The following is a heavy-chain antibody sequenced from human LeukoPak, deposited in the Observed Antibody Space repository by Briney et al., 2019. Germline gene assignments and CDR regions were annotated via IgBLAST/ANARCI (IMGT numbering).Heavy chain of an antibody. J-gene: IGHJ6*02. Sequence: PVKVSCKASGGTFSRNAISWVRQAPGQGLEWMGRFIPMVGVETYAQSFQGRVTITADRSTSTAYMELSSLRSEDTAVYYCARVQAVGVPVAIDAYYSYGMDVWGQGTAVTVSS. CDR2: FIPMVGVE. CDR1: GGTFSRNA. CDR3: ARVQAVGVPVAIDAYYSYGMDV. D-gene: IGHD2-15*01. V-gene: IGHV1-69*04.